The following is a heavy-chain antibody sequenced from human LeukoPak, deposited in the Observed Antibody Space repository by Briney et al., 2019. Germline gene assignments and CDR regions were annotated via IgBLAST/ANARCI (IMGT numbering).Heavy chain of an antibody. CDR1: GGSFSGYY. CDR2: INHSGST. D-gene: IGHD2-2*01. V-gene: IGHV4-34*01. J-gene: IGHJ4*02. CDR3: ARGSRNCSSTSCYLYYLDY. Sequence: SETLSLTCAVYGGSFSGYYWSWIRQPPGKGLEWIGEINHSGSTNYNPSLKSRVTISVDTSKNQFSLKLSSVTAADTAVYYCARGSRNCSSTSCYLYYLDYWGQGTLVTVSS.